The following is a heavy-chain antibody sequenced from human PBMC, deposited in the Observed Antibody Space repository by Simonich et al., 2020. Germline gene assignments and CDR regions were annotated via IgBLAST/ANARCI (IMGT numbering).Heavy chain of an antibody. CDR2: INPNRGGT. CDR3: ARGALTGDYYYMDV. J-gene: IGHJ6*03. CDR1: GYTFTGYY. D-gene: IGHD7-27*01. Sequence: QVQLVQSGAEVKKPGAPVKVSCKASGYTFTGYYMHWVRQAPGQGLEGREGINPNRGGTNYAQKFQGRVNMARDTSISTAYMELSRLRSDDTAVYYCARGALTGDYYYMDVWGKGTTVTVSS. V-gene: IGHV1-2*02.